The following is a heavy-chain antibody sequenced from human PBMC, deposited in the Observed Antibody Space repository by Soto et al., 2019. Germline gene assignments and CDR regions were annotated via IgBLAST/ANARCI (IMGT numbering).Heavy chain of an antibody. J-gene: IGHJ4*02. Sequence: VGFLRLSGSVAGFTVSGSMSWVRQAPGKGLECVAFIHSDGNTYYTDSVRGRFTISRDNSKNTLYLQMDSLRVDDTAVYYCARDASGPFDYWGQGTLVTVSS. CDR2: IHSDGNT. CDR3: ARDASGPFDY. V-gene: IGHV3-53*01. CDR1: GFTVSGS. D-gene: IGHD6-19*01.